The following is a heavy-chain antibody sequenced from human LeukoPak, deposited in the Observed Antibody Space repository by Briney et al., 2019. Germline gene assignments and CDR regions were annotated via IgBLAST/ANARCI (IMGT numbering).Heavy chain of an antibody. Sequence: SVKVSCKPSGGTFSSYAISWVRQAPGQGLEWMGGIIPIFGTASYAQKFQGRVTITADESTSTAYMELSSLRSEDTAVYYCARRGATVTTDAFDIWGQGTMVTVSS. V-gene: IGHV1-69*01. D-gene: IGHD4-17*01. J-gene: IGHJ3*02. CDR2: IIPIFGTA. CDR3: ARRGATVTTDAFDI. CDR1: GGTFSSYA.